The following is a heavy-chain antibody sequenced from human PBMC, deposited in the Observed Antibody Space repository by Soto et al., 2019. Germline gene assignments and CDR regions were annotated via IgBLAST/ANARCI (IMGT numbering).Heavy chain of an antibody. CDR3: AGGSRRGGIAAAGSGLDY. J-gene: IGHJ4*02. Sequence: QVQLVQSGAEVKKPGASVKVSCKASGYTFTSYGISWVRQAPGQGLEWMGWISAYNGNTNYAQKLQGRVTMTTDTSTSTAYMELRSLRSDDTAVYCCAGGSRRGGIAAAGSGLDYWGQGTLVTVSS. CDR2: ISAYNGNT. CDR1: GYTFTSYG. V-gene: IGHV1-18*04. D-gene: IGHD6-13*01.